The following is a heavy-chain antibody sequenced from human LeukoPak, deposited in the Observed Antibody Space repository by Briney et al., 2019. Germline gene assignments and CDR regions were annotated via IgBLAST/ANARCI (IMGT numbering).Heavy chain of an antibody. D-gene: IGHD3-10*01. CDR3: ARASHYYGSGSYYND. CDR1: GGTFSSYA. CDR2: IIPIFGTA. Sequence: GASVKVSCKASGGTFSSYAISWVRQAPGQGLEWMGGIIPIFGTANYAQKFQGRVTITADESTSTAYMELSSLRSEDTAVYYCARASHYYGSGSYYNDWGQGTLVTVSS. J-gene: IGHJ4*02. V-gene: IGHV1-69*13.